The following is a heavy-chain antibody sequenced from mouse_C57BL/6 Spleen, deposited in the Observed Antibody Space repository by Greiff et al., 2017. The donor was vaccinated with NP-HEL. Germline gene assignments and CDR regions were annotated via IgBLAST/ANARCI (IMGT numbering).Heavy chain of an antibody. CDR1: GYAFTNYL. Sequence: QVQLKQSGAELVRPGTSVKVSCKASGYAFTNYLIEWVKQRPGQGLEWIGVINPGSGGTNYNEKFKGKATLTADKSSSTAYMQLSSLTSEDSAVYFCARSLQLGLDYWGQGTTLTVSS. V-gene: IGHV1-54*01. CDR2: INPGSGGT. D-gene: IGHD4-1*02. CDR3: ARSLQLGLDY. J-gene: IGHJ2*01.